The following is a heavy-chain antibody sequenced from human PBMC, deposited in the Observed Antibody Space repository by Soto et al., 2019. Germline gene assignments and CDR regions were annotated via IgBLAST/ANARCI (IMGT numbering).Heavy chain of an antibody. V-gene: IGHV6-1*01. CDR3: ARVLEDTAMVNDAFDI. CDR1: GDSVSSNSAA. Sequence: SQTLSLTCAISGDSVSSNSAAWSWIRQSPSRGLEWLGRTYYRSKWNSNYAVSVKGRVTINPDTSKNQFSLQLNSVTPEDTAVYYCARVLEDTAMVNDAFDIWGQGTMVTVSS. CDR2: TYYRSKWNS. D-gene: IGHD5-18*01. J-gene: IGHJ3*02.